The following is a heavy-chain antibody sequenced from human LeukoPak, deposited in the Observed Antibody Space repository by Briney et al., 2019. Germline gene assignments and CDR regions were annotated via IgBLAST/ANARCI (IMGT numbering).Heavy chain of an antibody. CDR2: MNPNSGNT. D-gene: IGHD2-2*01. CDR1: GYTFTSYD. J-gene: IGHJ3*02. V-gene: IGHV1-8*03. CDR3: ARGGYQLLDAFDI. Sequence: ASVKVSCKASGYTFTSYDINWVRQATGRGLEWMGWMNPNSGNTGYAQKFQGRVTITRNTSISTAYMELSSLRSEDTAVYYCARGGYQLLDAFDIWGQVTMVTVSS.